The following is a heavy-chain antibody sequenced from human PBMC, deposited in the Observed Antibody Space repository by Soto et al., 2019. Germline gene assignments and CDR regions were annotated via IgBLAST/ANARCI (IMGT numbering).Heavy chain of an antibody. CDR2: ISWNSDSL. Sequence: GGSLRLSCAASGFRFDDYAMHWVRQVPGKGLEWVSGISWNSDSLGYGDSVKGRFTISRDNAKNSLYLQMNGLRPEDTAFYYCVKDNGGYYDSSGNFEYWGQGTLVTVSS. V-gene: IGHV3-9*01. CDR1: GFRFDDYA. CDR3: VKDNGGYYDSSGNFEY. J-gene: IGHJ4*02. D-gene: IGHD3-22*01.